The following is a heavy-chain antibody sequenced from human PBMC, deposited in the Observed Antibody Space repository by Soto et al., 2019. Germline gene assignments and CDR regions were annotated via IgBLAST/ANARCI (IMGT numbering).Heavy chain of an antibody. CDR1: GFTFSGSA. CDR3: TRLYCGGDCDFDS. J-gene: IGHJ4*02. CDR2: IRDKANSYGT. D-gene: IGHD2-21*02. Sequence: EVQLVESGGGLVQPGGSLKLSCAASGFTFSGSAMHWVRQASGKGLEWVGRIRDKANSYGTAYTASVKGRFTISRDDSKNTAYLQMNSLKTEDTAVYYCTRLYCGGDCDFDSWGQGTLVTVSS. V-gene: IGHV3-73*02.